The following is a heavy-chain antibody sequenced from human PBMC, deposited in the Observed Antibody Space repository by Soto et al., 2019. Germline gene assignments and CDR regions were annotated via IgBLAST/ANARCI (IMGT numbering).Heavy chain of an antibody. J-gene: IGHJ4*02. V-gene: IGHV1-46*01. CDR2: INPSGGST. Sequence: QVQLVQSGAEVKKPGASVKVSCKASGYTFTSYYMHWVRQAPGQGLEWMGIINPSGGSTSYAQKFQGRVTVTRDTSTSTVYMELSSLRSEDTAVYYCARLLAARGSDYWGQGTLVTVSS. D-gene: IGHD6-6*01. CDR1: GYTFTSYY. CDR3: ARLLAARGSDY.